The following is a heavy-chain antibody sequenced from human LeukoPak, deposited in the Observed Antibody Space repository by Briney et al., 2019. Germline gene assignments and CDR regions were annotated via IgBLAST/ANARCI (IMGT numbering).Heavy chain of an antibody. D-gene: IGHD3-16*01. J-gene: IGHJ4*02. V-gene: IGHV3-7*01. CDR2: IKEDGSGT. CDR1: GFTFSRYW. Sequence: GGSLRLSCAASGFTFSRYWMSWVRQAPGKGLEWVANIKEDGSGTYYADSVKGRFTISRDNAKSSLFLQMNSPRAEDTAVYYCARDDEFTLGTDSWGQGTLVTVSS. CDR3: ARDDEFTLGTDS.